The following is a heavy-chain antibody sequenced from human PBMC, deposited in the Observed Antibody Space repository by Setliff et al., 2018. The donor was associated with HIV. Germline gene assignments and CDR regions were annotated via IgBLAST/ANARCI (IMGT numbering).Heavy chain of an antibody. Sequence: ASVKVSCKSSGYTFTGHYIHWVRQAPGQGLEWMGWINPNTGGTNYAQKFQGRVTMTRDTSISTAYMELSSRRSEDTAVYYCATRAYDSRGYLRSRVSGAAFDIWGQGTMVTVSS. V-gene: IGHV1-2*02. D-gene: IGHD3-22*01. CDR1: GYTFTGHY. J-gene: IGHJ3*02. CDR3: ATRAYDSRGYLRSRVSGAAFDI. CDR2: INPNTGGT.